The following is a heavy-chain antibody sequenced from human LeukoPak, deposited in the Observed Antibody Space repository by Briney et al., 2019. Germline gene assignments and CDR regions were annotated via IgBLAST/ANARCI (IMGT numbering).Heavy chain of an antibody. D-gene: IGHD2-2*01. Sequence: SETLSLTCTVSGGSISSYYWSWIRQPPGKGLEWIGYIYYSGSTNYNPSLKSRVTISVDTSKNQFSLKLSSVTAADTAVYYCARGGAPGVPAAHDYWGQGTLVTVSS. CDR2: IYYSGST. V-gene: IGHV4-59*12. CDR1: GGSISSYY. CDR3: ARGGAPGVPAAHDY. J-gene: IGHJ4*02.